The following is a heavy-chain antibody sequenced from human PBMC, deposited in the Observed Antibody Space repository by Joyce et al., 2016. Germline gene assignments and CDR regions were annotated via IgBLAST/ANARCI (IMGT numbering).Heavy chain of an antibody. V-gene: IGHV3-30*04. D-gene: IGHD4-17*01. CDR1: GFTFSTYT. CDR3: ARGDYAAATSGFDY. Sequence: QVQLVESGGGVVQPGRSLRLSCSASGFTFSTYTMHWVRQAPGKGLEWVAVISYDGSNKSYADSVKGRFTISRDYSKNTLDLQMNSLRADDTAVYYCARGDYAAATSGFDYWGQGTLVTVSS. CDR2: ISYDGSNK. J-gene: IGHJ4*02.